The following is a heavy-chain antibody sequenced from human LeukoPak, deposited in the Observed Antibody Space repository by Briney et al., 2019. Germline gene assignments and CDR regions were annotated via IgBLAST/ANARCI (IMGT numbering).Heavy chain of an antibody. J-gene: IGHJ4*02. CDR3: ATVPVLFYDSSGYFPHY. CDR2: FDPEDGET. D-gene: IGHD3-22*01. Sequence: ASVKVSCKVSGYTLTELSMHWVRQAPGKGLEWMGGFDPEDGETIYAQKFQGRVTMTEDTPTDTAYMELSSLRSEDTAVYYCATVPVLFYDSSGYFPHYWGQGTLVTVSS. V-gene: IGHV1-24*01. CDR1: GYTLTELS.